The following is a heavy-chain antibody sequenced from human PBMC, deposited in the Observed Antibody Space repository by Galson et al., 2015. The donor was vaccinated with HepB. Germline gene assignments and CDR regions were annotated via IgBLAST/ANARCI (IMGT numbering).Heavy chain of an antibody. CDR1: GYTFTSHT. Sequence: SVKVSCKAFGYTFTSHTFRWVRQAPGQGLEWMGWISAYNGNTNYAQKFQDRVTMTTDTSARTAYMELRSLRSDDTAVYYCARDLSLDYWGQGTLVTVSS. CDR3: ARDLSLDY. J-gene: IGHJ4*02. CDR2: ISAYNGNT. V-gene: IGHV1-18*04. D-gene: IGHD3-3*02.